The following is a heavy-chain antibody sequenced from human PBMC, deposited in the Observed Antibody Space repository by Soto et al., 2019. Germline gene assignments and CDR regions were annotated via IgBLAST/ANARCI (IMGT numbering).Heavy chain of an antibody. D-gene: IGHD3-3*01. J-gene: IGHJ4*02. V-gene: IGHV3-30*18. CDR2: ISYDGSNK. CDR3: AKDRYAPTLRITIFGVVIDLFDY. CDR1: GFTFSSYG. Sequence: GGSLRLSCAASGFTFSSYGMHWVRQAPGKGLEWVAVISYDGSNKYYADSVKGRFTISRDNSKNTLYLQMNSLRAEDTAVYYCAKDRYAPTLRITIFGVVIDLFDYWGQGTLVTVSS.